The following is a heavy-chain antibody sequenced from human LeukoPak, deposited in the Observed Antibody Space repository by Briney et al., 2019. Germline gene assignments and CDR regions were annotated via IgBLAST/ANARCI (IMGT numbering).Heavy chain of an antibody. CDR3: ASSSWSSEYFHY. CDR1: GFTVSDNY. CDR2: FYSGGST. D-gene: IGHD6-13*01. V-gene: IGHV3-66*01. J-gene: IGHJ1*01. Sequence: GGSLRLPCAASGFTVSDNYMSWVRQAPGKGLEWVSVFYSGGSTRYADSVKGRFTIPRDNSKNTLYLQLNSLRAEDTAVYFCASSSWSSEYFHYWGQGTLVTVSS.